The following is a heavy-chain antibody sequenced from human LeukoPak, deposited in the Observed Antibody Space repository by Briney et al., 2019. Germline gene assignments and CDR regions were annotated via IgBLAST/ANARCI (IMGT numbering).Heavy chain of an antibody. CDR3: AKGYSYEKGFDP. CDR1: GFTFSSYG. J-gene: IGHJ5*02. V-gene: IGHV3-23*01. Sequence: PGGSLRLSCAASGFTFSSYGMSWVRQAPGKGLEWVSAISGSGGSTYYADSVKGRFTISRDNSKNTLYLQMNSLRAEDTAVYYCAKGYSYEKGFDPWGQGTLVTVSS. CDR2: ISGSGGST. D-gene: IGHD5-18*01.